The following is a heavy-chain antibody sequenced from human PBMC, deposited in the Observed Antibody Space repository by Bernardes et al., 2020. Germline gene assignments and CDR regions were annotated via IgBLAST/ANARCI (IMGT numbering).Heavy chain of an antibody. D-gene: IGHD3-3*01. CDR2: IFHIGNT. J-gene: IGHJ4*02. CDR3: AREEAIFGLDPLPYYFDY. Sequence: LSPTCTVTGCSISRANLWSWFRHPPGKGLEWIGEIFHIGNTKYNPSLEGRVTISLDKSKNQFSLKLKSLTAADTAVYYCAREEAIFGLDPLPYYFDYWGQGALVTVSS. V-gene: IGHV4-4*02. CDR1: GCSISRANL.